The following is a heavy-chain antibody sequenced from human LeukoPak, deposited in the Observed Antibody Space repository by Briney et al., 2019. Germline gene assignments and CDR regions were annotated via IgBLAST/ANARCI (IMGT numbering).Heavy chain of an antibody. Sequence: PSETLSLTCTVSGGSISDYYWSWIRQPSEKSLEWIGYVSSSGSTSYNPSLRTRLAISMDTSKNQFSLKLNSVTAADTAVYYCARDIDGGNYWYFDLWGRGTLVTVSS. V-gene: IGHV4-59*01. CDR1: GGSISDYY. CDR3: ARDIDGGNYWYFDL. CDR2: VSSSGST. J-gene: IGHJ2*01. D-gene: IGHD4-23*01.